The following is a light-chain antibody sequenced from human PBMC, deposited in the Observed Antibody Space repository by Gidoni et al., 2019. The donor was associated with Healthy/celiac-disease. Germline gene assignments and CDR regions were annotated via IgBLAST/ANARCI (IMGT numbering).Light chain of an antibody. CDR3: QQYNNWPWT. Sequence: PATLSVSPGERATLTSRASQSVSSNLAWYQQKPGQAPRLLIYGASTRSTGIPARFSGSGSGTEFTLTISSLQSEDFAVYYCQQYNNWPWTFXQXTKVEIK. CDR2: GAS. V-gene: IGKV3D-15*01. CDR1: QSVSSN. J-gene: IGKJ1*01.